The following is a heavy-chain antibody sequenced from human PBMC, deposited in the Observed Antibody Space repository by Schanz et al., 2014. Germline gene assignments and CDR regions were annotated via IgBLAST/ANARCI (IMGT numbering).Heavy chain of an antibody. Sequence: QVQLVQSGGGVVQPGGSLRLSCAASGFTFTSYSMHWVRQAPGKGLEWVSRISSSAANTYYTDAVKGRFTTSRDNSKNTMYLQMNSLRAEDTAVYYCVKDLQRELLRDDHYYGMDVWGQGTTVTVSS. J-gene: IGHJ6*02. CDR2: ISSSAANT. V-gene: IGHV3-NL1*01. D-gene: IGHD1-26*01. CDR3: VKDLQRELLRDDHYYGMDV. CDR1: GFTFTSYS.